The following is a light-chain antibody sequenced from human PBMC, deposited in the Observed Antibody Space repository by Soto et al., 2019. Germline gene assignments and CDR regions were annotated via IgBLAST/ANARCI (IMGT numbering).Light chain of an antibody. Sequence: ILLTQSPCTLSLYPVEIATLSCISSQSVSSNLARYQQKPGQAPRLLIYGASTRATGIPARFSGSGSGTEFTLTISSLQSEDFAVYYCQQYNNWPPWTFGQGTKVDIK. V-gene: IGKV3-15*01. CDR2: GAS. CDR1: QSVSSN. J-gene: IGKJ1*01. CDR3: QQYNNWPPWT.